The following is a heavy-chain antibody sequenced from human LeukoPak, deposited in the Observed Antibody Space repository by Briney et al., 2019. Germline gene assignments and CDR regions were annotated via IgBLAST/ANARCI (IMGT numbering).Heavy chain of an antibody. D-gene: IGHD5-18*01. V-gene: IGHV4-59*12. CDR2: IYYSGST. J-gene: IGHJ6*03. CDR1: GGSISSYY. Sequence: SETLSLTCTVSGGSISSYYWSWIRQPPGKGLEWIGCIYYSGSTNYNPSLKSRVTISVDTSKNQFSLKLSSVTAADTAVYYCAGGLRGYSYGYVPWELSNYMDVWGKGTTVTISS. CDR3: AGGLRGYSYGYVPWELSNYMDV.